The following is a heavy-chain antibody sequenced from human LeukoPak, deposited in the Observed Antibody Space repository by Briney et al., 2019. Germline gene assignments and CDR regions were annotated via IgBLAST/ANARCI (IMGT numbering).Heavy chain of an antibody. D-gene: IGHD3-10*01. CDR3: ARRSGLARYGSGSYYNWRSYCFDY. CDR1: SGSISSSSYY. CDR2: IYYSEST. J-gene: IGHJ4*02. V-gene: IGHV4-39*07. Sequence: SETLSLPCTVSSGSISSSSYYWGWIRQPPGKGLESIGSIYYSESTYYNPSLKSRVTISVDTSKNQFSLKLSSVTAADTAVYYCARRSGLARYGSGSYYNWRSYCFDYWGQGTLVTVSS.